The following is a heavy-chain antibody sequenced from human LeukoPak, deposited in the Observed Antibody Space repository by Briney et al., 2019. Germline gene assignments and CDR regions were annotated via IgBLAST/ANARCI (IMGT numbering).Heavy chain of an antibody. CDR3: ARDGDMITFGGVPVAEVGMDV. V-gene: IGHV1-46*01. D-gene: IGHD3-16*01. CDR2: INPTDGTT. J-gene: IGHJ6*02. Sequence: ASVKVSCKASGYTFTNYYMHWVRQAPGQGLEWMGIINPTDGTTTYAQKFQGRVTMTRDTSTSTVYMELSSLRSEDTAVYYCARDGDMITFGGVPVAEVGMDVWGQGTTVTVSS. CDR1: GYTFTNYY.